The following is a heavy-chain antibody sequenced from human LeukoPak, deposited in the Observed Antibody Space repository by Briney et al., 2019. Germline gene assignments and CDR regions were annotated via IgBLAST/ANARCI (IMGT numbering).Heavy chain of an antibody. CDR2: IYYSGST. J-gene: IGHJ4*02. V-gene: IGHV4-59*08. Sequence: PSETLSLTCTVSGGSISSYYWSWIRQPPGKGLEWIGDIYYSGSTNYNPSLKSRISISVDTSKNQFSLKLSSVTAADTAVYYCASLVVAGTPDSIDYWGQGTLVTVSS. CDR1: GGSISSYY. D-gene: IGHD6-19*01. CDR3: ASLVVAGTPDSIDY.